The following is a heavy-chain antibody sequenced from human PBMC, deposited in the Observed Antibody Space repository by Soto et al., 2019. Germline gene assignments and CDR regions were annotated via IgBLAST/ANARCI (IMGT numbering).Heavy chain of an antibody. D-gene: IGHD2-8*01. CDR3: ARGVLR. CDR2: ISYTGST. V-gene: IGHV4-31*03. J-gene: IGHJ4*02. CDR1: GGSISSGNYY. Sequence: QVQLQESGPGLVKPSQTLSLTCSVSGGSISSGNYYWSWIRQLPGKGLEWIGYISYTGSTFYNPSLKSRVTISVDTSKHLFSLELSSVTAADTAVYYCARGVLRWGQGTLVTVSS.